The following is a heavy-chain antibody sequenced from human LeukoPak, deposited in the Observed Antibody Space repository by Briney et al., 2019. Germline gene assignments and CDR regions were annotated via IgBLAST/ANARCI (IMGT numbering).Heavy chain of an antibody. CDR2: INPNSGGT. V-gene: IGHV1-2*02. CDR1: GYTFTVYY. D-gene: IGHD3-22*01. CDR3: ARVNDDSSGYYYDY. J-gene: IGHJ4*02. Sequence: GASVKVSCKASGYTFTVYYMHWVRQAPGQGLEWMGWINPNSGGTSYAQKFQGRVTMTRDTSISTAYMELSRLRSDDTAVYYCARVNDDSSGYYYDYWGQGTLVTVSS.